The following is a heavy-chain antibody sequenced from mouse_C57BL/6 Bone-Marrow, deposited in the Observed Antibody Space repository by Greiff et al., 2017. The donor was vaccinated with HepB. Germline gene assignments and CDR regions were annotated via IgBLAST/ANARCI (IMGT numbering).Heavy chain of an antibody. V-gene: IGHV1-82*01. CDR3: ARCDNYENCYYAMDY. D-gene: IGHD1-3*01. Sequence: QVQLKQSGPELVKPGASVKISCKASGYAFSSSWMNWVKQRPGKGLEWIGRIYPGDGDTNYNGKFKGKATLTADKPSSTAYMQLSSLTSEDSAVYFCARCDNYENCYYAMDYWGQGTSVTVSS. J-gene: IGHJ4*01. CDR2: IYPGDGDT. CDR1: GYAFSSSW.